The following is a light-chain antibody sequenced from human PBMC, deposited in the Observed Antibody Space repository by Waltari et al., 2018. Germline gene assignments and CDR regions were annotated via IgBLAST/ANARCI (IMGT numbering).Light chain of an antibody. CDR3: CSYAGDYTYV. V-gene: IGLV2-11*01. Sequence: QSALTQPRSVSGSPGQSVTISCTGTSSDVGGYKFVPWYQQHPGKAPKFMIYDVSKRPSGVPDRFSGSKSGNTASLTISGLQAEDEAEYYCCSYAGDYTYVFGTGTKVTVL. CDR1: SSDVGGYKF. J-gene: IGLJ1*01. CDR2: DVS.